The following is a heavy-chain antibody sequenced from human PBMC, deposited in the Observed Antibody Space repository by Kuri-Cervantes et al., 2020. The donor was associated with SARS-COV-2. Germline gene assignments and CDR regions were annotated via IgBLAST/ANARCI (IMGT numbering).Heavy chain of an antibody. D-gene: IGHD3-10*01. Sequence: SETLSLTCSVSGYSISSGYYWGWIRQPPGKRLEWIGDINHSGSTNYNPSLKSRVTISLDTSTNQFSLKLSSVTAADTAVYYCAGGWVRAGDLIGDLDYWGQGTLVTVSS. CDR3: AGGWVRAGDLIGDLDY. V-gene: IGHV4-38-2*02. CDR1: GYSISSGYY. CDR2: INHSGST. J-gene: IGHJ4*02.